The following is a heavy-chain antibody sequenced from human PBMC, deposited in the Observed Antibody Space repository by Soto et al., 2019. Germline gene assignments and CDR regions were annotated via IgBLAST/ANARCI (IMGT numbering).Heavy chain of an antibody. J-gene: IGHJ5*02. V-gene: IGHV1-69*12. CDR1: GGTFSNSA. CDR2: IIPIFGST. D-gene: IGHD3-3*01. Sequence: QVQLVQSGAEVRKPGSSVKVSCKASGGTFSNSAITWVRQAPGQGLEWVGGIIPIFGSTNYAQKFQGRVTIPADESTSTAYMELSSLTSEDTAVYYCARDGDLRSDFWSGPLGGGWFDPWGQRTLVTVSS. CDR3: ARDGDLRSDFWSGPLGGGWFDP.